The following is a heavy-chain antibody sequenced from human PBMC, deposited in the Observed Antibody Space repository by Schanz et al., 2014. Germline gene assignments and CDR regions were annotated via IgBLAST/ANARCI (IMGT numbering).Heavy chain of an antibody. J-gene: IGHJ6*02. D-gene: IGHD3-10*01. Sequence: QVQLVQSGAEVKKPGSSVKVSCKASGGTFSSSTLTWVRQAPGQGLEWMGRIIPILDKTNYAQKFQGRVTMTADKATSTVDMEVSGLRSEDTAVYYCVRDAGWAFGDYHGMDVWGQGTSVTVSS. CDR1: GGTFSSST. CDR2: IIPILDKT. V-gene: IGHV1-69*08. CDR3: VRDAGWAFGDYHGMDV.